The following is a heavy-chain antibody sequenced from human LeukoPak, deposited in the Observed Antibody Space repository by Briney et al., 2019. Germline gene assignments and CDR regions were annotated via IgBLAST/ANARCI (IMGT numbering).Heavy chain of an antibody. V-gene: IGHV3-48*01. CDR1: GFTFSSYS. CDR3: ATTQATSYYYYYMDV. D-gene: IGHD1-26*01. J-gene: IGHJ6*03. CDR2: ISSSSSTI. Sequence: GGSLRLSCAASGFTFSSYSMNWVRQAPGKGLEWVSYISSSSSTIYYADSVKGRFTISRDNAKNSLYLQMNSLRAEDTAVYYCATTQATSYYYYYMDVWGKGTTVTVSS.